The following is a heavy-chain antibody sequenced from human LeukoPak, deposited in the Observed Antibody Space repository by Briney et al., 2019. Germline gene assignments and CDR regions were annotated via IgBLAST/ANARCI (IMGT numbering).Heavy chain of an antibody. D-gene: IGHD1-26*01. J-gene: IGHJ4*02. CDR2: INPNSGGT. CDR1: GHTFTGYY. Sequence: ASVKVSCKASGHTFTGYYMHWVRQAPGQGLEWMGWINPNSGGTNYAQKFQGRVTMTRDTSISTAYMELSSLRSEDTAVYYCARAKGEYSGSYYFDYWGQGTLVTVSS. V-gene: IGHV1-2*02. CDR3: ARAKGEYSGSYYFDY.